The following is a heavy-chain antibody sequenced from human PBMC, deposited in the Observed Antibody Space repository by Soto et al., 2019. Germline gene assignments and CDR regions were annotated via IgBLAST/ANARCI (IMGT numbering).Heavy chain of an antibody. CDR2: ITPIYPTT. CDR3: ARIPRYSFPTSDDLDS. Sequence: SVKVSCKASGGTLYTYTFSWVRQAPGQGLEWMGSITPIYPTTNYAEKFQGRLTVTADGSTNTAYMELNSLTSEDTAVYYCARIPRYSFPTSDDLDSWGQGTLVTVSS. CDR1: GGTLYTYT. V-gene: IGHV1-69*13. J-gene: IGHJ4*02. D-gene: IGHD5-18*01.